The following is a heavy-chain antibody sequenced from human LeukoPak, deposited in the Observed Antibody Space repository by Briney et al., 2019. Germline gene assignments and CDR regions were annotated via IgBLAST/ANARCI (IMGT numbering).Heavy chain of an antibody. D-gene: IGHD2-21*02. CDR3: ARDRIVVVTAIPYAFDI. Sequence: SVKVSCKASGGTFSSYAISWGRQAPGQGLEWMGRIIPIFGTANYAQKFQGRVTITTDESTGTDYMELSSMRSEDTAVYYCARDRIVVVTAIPYAFDIWGQGTMVTVSS. CDR1: GGTFSSYA. CDR2: IIPIFGTA. J-gene: IGHJ3*02. V-gene: IGHV1-69*05.